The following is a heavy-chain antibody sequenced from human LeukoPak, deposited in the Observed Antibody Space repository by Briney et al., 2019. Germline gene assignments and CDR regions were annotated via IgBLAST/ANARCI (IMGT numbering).Heavy chain of an antibody. CDR1: GYTFTSYT. CDR3: ARDMGGYCSSTSCRFDY. D-gene: IGHD2-2*03. J-gene: IGHJ4*02. CDR2: IIPILGIA. V-gene: IGHV1-69*04. Sequence: ASVKVSCKASGYTFTSYTISWVRQAPGQGLEWMGRIIPILGIANYAQKFQGRVTITADKSMSTAYMELSSLRSEDTAVYYCARDMGGYCSSTSCRFDYWGQGTLVTVSS.